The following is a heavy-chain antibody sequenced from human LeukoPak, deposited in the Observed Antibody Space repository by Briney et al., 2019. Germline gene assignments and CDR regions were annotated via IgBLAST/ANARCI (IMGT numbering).Heavy chain of an antibody. J-gene: IGHJ4*02. D-gene: IGHD3-3*01. CDR2: IKQDGSEK. Sequence: GGSLRLSCAASGFTFSGYWITWVRQAPGKGLEWVASIKQDGSEKFYVDSVKGRFTISRDNAKNSLYLQMNSLRAEDTAVYYCARGSERPGDYWGQGTLVTVSS. CDR1: GFTFSGYW. V-gene: IGHV3-7*01. CDR3: ARGSERPGDY.